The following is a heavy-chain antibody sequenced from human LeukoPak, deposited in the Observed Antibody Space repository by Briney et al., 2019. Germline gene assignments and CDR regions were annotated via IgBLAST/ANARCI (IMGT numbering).Heavy chain of an antibody. D-gene: IGHD3-10*01. V-gene: IGHV1-8*01. CDR2: MNPNSGNT. Sequence: ASVKVSCKASGYTFTSYDISWVRQATGQGLEWMGWMNPNSGNTGYAQKFQGRVTMTRNTSISTAYMELSSLRSEDTAVYYCARAYYGSGRNYYYYYMDVWGKGTTVTVSS. CDR3: ARAYYGSGRNYYYYYMDV. CDR1: GYTFTSYD. J-gene: IGHJ6*03.